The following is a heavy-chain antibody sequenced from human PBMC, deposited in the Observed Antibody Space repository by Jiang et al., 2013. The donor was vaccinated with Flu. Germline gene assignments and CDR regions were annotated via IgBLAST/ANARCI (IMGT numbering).Heavy chain of an antibody. CDR1: GFTFSSYG. Sequence: GVVQPGRSLRLSCAASGFTFSSYGMHWVRQAPGKGLEWVAVISYDGSNKYYADSVKGRFTISRDNSKNTLYLQMNSLRAEDTAVYYCAKEQREGYYYGSGSSAFDIWGQGTMVTVSS. CDR2: ISYDGSNK. V-gene: IGHV3-30*18. D-gene: IGHD3-10*01. CDR3: AKEQREGYYYGSGSSAFDI. J-gene: IGHJ3*02.